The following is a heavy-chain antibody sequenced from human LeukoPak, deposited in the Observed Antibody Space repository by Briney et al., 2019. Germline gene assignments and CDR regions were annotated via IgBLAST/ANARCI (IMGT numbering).Heavy chain of an antibody. V-gene: IGHV3-23*01. CDR3: AKRFVSYGNWFDP. D-gene: IGHD4-17*01. CDR1: GFTFSSYA. Sequence: QPGGSLRLSCAASGFTFSSYALSWVRQAPGKGLEWVSGISGSGGSTYYADSVQGRFTISRDNSKNTLYLQMNSLRAEDTAAYYCAKRFVSYGNWFDPWGQGTLVTVSS. CDR2: ISGSGGST. J-gene: IGHJ5*02.